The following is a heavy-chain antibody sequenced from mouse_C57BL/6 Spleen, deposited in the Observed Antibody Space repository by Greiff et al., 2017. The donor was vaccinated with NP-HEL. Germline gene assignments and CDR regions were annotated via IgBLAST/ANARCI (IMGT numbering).Heavy chain of an antibody. Sequence: EVKLMESGGGLVQPGGSLKLSCAASGFTFSDYYMYWVRQTPEKRLEWVAYISNGGGSTYYPDTVKGRFTISRDNAKNTLYLQMSRLKSEDTAMYYCARHLGSSYDYAMDYWGQGTSVTVSS. V-gene: IGHV5-12*01. CDR3: ARHLGSSYDYAMDY. D-gene: IGHD1-1*01. CDR1: GFTFSDYY. J-gene: IGHJ4*01. CDR2: ISNGGGST.